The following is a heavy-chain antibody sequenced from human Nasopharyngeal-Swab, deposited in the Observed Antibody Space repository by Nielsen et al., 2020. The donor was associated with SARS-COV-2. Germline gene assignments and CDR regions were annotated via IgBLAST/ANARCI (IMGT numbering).Heavy chain of an antibody. V-gene: IGHV3-33*08. CDR2: IWYDGSNK. CDR3: ARDPMTTVSRFDY. D-gene: IGHD4-11*01. Sequence: GESLKISCAASGFTFSSYWMHWVRQAPGKGLVWVAVIWYDGSNKYYADSVKGRFTISRDNSKNTLYLQMNSLRAEDTAVYYCARDPMTTVSRFDYWGQGTLATVSS. J-gene: IGHJ4*02. CDR1: GFTFSSYW.